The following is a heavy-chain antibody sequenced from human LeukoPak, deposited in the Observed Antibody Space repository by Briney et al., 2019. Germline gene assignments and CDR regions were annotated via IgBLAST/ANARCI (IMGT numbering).Heavy chain of an antibody. CDR2: ISGSGGST. Sequence: GGSLRLSCAASGFTFSSYAMSWVRQAPGKGLEWVSAISGSGGSTYYADSVKGRFTISRDNSKNTLYLQMNSLRDEDTAVYYCARGGYYYYYYMDVWGKGTTVTISS. D-gene: IGHD3-16*01. CDR1: GFTFSSYA. V-gene: IGHV3-23*01. CDR3: ARGGYYYYYYMDV. J-gene: IGHJ6*03.